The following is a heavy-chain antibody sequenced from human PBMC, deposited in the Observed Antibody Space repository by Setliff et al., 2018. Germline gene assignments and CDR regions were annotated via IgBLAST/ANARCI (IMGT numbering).Heavy chain of an antibody. V-gene: IGHV1-69*06. CDR1: GGTFNSYG. CDR3: ARGYSSSWQSRMGFDP. D-gene: IGHD6-13*01. J-gene: IGHJ5*02. CDR2: SIPISGTT. Sequence: GASVKVSCKTSGGTFNSYGIDWVRQAPGQGLEWMGRSIPISGTTKYAQKFQDRVTITADKSTSTAYMELRSLRSDDTAVYYCARGYSSSWQSRMGFDPWGQGTLVTVSS.